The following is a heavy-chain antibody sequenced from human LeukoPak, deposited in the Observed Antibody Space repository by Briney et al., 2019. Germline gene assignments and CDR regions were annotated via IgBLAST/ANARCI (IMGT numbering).Heavy chain of an antibody. CDR2: IYYSGST. D-gene: IGHD1-26*01. CDR3: ARAVSGFSGGNWFDP. Sequence: SQTLSLTCTVSGGSISSGDYYWSWIRQPPGNGLEWIGYIYYSGSTYYNPSLKSRVTISVDTSKNQFSLKLSSVTAADTAVYYCARAVSGFSGGNWFDPWGQGTLVTVSS. J-gene: IGHJ5*02. V-gene: IGHV4-30-4*01. CDR1: GGSISSGDYY.